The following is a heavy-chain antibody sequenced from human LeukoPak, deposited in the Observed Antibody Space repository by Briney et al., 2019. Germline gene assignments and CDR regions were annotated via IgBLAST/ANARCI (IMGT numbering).Heavy chain of an antibody. V-gene: IGHV3-73*01. J-gene: IGHJ6*03. D-gene: IGHD4-23*01. CDR3: TSRWYYYMDV. CDR2: IRSKANSYAT. CDR1: GFTFSGSA. Sequence: GGSLRLSYAASGFTFSGSAMHWVRQASGKGLEWVGRIRSKANSYATAYAASVKGRFTISRDDLKNTAYLQMNSLKTEDTAVYYCTSRWYYYMDVWGKGTAVTISS.